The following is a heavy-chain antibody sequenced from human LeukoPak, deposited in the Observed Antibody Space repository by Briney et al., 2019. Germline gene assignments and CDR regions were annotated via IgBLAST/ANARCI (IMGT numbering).Heavy chain of an antibody. CDR3: ARGYYYDSSLDY. V-gene: IGHV4-39*07. CDR2: IFYSGST. Sequence: SETLSLTCTVSSGSISTSNYYWGWVRQPPGKALEWIVNIFYSGSTYYNPSLKSRVTISVDTSKNQFSLKLSSVTAADTAVYYCARGYYYDSSLDYWGQGTLVTVSS. J-gene: IGHJ4*02. D-gene: IGHD3-22*01. CDR1: SGSISTSNYY.